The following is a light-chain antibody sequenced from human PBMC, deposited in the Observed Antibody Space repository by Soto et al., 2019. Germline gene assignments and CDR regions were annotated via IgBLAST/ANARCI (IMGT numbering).Light chain of an antibody. Sequence: EIVMTQSPATLSVSPGERATLSCRASQSLSSNLAWYQQKPGQAPRLLIYGASTRATGIPARFSGSGSETEFTLTISSLQSEDFATYYCQHYNSYSEAFGQGTKVELK. CDR2: GAS. CDR1: QSLSSN. J-gene: IGKJ1*01. V-gene: IGKV3-15*01. CDR3: QHYNSYSEA.